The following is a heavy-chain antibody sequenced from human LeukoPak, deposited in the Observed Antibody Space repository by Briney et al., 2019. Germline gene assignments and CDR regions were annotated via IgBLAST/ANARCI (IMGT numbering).Heavy chain of an antibody. CDR2: ISSSSSYI. J-gene: IGHJ4*02. CDR1: GFTFSSYG. D-gene: IGHD1-26*01. V-gene: IGHV3-21*01. CDR3: ARGLVGATVHFDY. Sequence: GGSLRLSCAASGFTFSSYGMHWVRQAPGKGLEWVSSISSSSSYIYYADSVKGRFTISRDNAKNSLYLQMNSLRAEDTAVYYCARGLVGATVHFDYWGQGTLVTVSS.